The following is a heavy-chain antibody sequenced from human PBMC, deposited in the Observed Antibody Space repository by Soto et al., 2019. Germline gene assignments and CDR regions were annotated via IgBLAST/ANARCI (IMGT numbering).Heavy chain of an antibody. V-gene: IGHV3-30*18. CDR2: ISYDGSNK. CDR3: AKKLCSGGSCYSETYYYYGMDV. D-gene: IGHD2-15*01. CDR1: GFTFSSYG. Sequence: QVQLVESGGGVVQPGRSLRLSCAASGFTFSSYGMHWVRQAPGKGLEWVAVISYDGSNKYYADSVKGRFTISRDNSKNTLYLQMNSLRAADTAVYYCAKKLCSGGSCYSETYYYYGMDVWGQGTTVTVSS. J-gene: IGHJ6*02.